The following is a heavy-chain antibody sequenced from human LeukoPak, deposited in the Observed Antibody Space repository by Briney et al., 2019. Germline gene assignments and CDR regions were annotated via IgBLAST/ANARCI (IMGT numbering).Heavy chain of an antibody. CDR1: GGSISAYD. D-gene: IGHD3-10*01. J-gene: IGHJ6*02. CDR3: ARHSLVFYGSGSYFLNSMDV. CDR2: IYDSQIS. V-gene: IGHV4-59*08. Sequence: SETLSLTCTVSGGSISAYDGSWIRQPPGKGLEWIGNIYDSQISSYNPSLKSRVTISLDTSQNQLSLDLSSVTAADTAVYYCARHSLVFYGSGSYFLNSMDVWGQGTTVTVSS.